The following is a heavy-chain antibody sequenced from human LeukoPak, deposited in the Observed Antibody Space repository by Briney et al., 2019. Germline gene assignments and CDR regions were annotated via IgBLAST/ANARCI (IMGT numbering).Heavy chain of an antibody. CDR3: ATVLSSGWYVDY. CDR1: GYTFTELS. J-gene: IGHJ4*02. Sequence: ASVKVSCKVSGYTFTELSMHWVRQAPGKGLEWMGGFDPEDGETIYAQKFQGRVTMTEDTSTDTAYMELSSLRSEDTAVYYCATVLSSGWYVDYWGQGTLVTVSS. D-gene: IGHD6-19*01. CDR2: FDPEDGET. V-gene: IGHV1-24*01.